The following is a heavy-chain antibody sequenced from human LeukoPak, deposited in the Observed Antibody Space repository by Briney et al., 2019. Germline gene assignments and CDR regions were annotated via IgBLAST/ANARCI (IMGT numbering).Heavy chain of an antibody. D-gene: IGHD3-10*01. V-gene: IGHV3-30*18. CDR3: AKDLDTMVRGVTHAFGI. Sequence: GRSLRLTCAASAFTFSSYGMHWVRQAQGKGLEWVADISYDGSNKYYADSVKGRFTISRDNSKNTLYLQMNSLRAEDTAVYYCAKDLDTMVRGVTHAFGIWGQGTMVTVSS. CDR1: AFTFSSYG. CDR2: ISYDGSNK. J-gene: IGHJ3*02.